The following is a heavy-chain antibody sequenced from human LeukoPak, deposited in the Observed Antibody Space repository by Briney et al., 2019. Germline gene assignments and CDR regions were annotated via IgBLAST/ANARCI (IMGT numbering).Heavy chain of an antibody. D-gene: IGHD3-9*01. J-gene: IGHJ4*02. CDR3: ATGTHYDLLPY. V-gene: IGHV1-24*01. CDR2: FDPGNGEM. Sequence: ASVKVSCKVSGYSLTELSMHWVRQAPGKGLEWMGGFDPGNGEMIYEQKFQGRVTMTEDTSTDTAYMELSSLRSEDTALYYGATGTHYDLLPYWGQGSLVTVSS. CDR1: GYSLTELS.